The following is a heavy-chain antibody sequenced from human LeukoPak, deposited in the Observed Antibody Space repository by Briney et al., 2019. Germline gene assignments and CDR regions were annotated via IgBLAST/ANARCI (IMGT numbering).Heavy chain of an antibody. V-gene: IGHV4-4*07. CDR3: AREGEGQRGHYDFWSGYPNHYFDY. CDR1: GGSISSYY. CDR2: IYTSGST. Sequence: SETLSLTCTVSGGSISSYYWSWIRQPAGKGLEWIGRIYTSGSTNYNPSLKSRVTMSVDTSKNQFSLKLSSVTAADTAVYYCAREGEGQRGHYDFWSGYPNHYFDYWGQGTLVTVSS. J-gene: IGHJ4*02. D-gene: IGHD3-3*01.